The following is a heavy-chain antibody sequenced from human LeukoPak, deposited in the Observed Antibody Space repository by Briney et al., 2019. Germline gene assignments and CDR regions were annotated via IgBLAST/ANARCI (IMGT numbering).Heavy chain of an antibody. CDR2: MNEGGSEI. CDR1: GFTFSGYW. J-gene: IGHJ3*01. CDR3: ARGVYAFDV. V-gene: IGHV3-7*01. Sequence: GGSLRLSCAASGFTFSGYWMTWVRQAPGTGLEWVTYMNEGGSEIYYLDSVKGRFTISRDNGKNSLYLQMNSLRVEDTAVYYCARGVYAFDVWGQGTMVTVPS. D-gene: IGHD6-6*01.